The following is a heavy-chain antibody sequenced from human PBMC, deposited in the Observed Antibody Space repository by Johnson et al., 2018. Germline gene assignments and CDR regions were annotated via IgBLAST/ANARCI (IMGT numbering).Heavy chain of an antibody. J-gene: IGHJ3*02. V-gene: IGHV3-73*02. CDR1: GFTFSGSS. Sequence: VQLQESGGGLVQPGGSLKVSCAASGFTFSGSSVHWVRQASGKGLEWVGRIGNKASTYATTYGASVKGRFTISRDDSRNRAYLQMNSLKPEDTAVYYFTSEYDGSGFSGPDAFDIWGQGTMVTVSS. CDR3: TSEYDGSGFSGPDAFDI. D-gene: IGHD3-22*01. CDR2: IGNKASTYAT.